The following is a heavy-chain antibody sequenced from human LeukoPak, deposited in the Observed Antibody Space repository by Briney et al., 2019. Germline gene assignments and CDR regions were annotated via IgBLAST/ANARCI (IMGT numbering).Heavy chain of an antibody. CDR3: ARLCDDTYPRYFDL. D-gene: IGHD2-2*01. J-gene: IGHJ2*01. Sequence: GGSLRLSCAASGFIVSDHNMDWVRPAPGEGVGRVGRTRNKPNSYTTEYAASGKGRFTISRDDSKDLVYLQMSSLKTEDTSVYYCARLCDDTYPRYFDLWGRGTLVTVSS. CDR2: TRNKPNSYTT. V-gene: IGHV3-72*01. CDR1: GFIVSDHN.